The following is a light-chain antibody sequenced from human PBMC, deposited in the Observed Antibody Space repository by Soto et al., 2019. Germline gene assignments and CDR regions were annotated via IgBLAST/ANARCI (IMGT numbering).Light chain of an antibody. V-gene: IGLV2-14*03. J-gene: IGLJ2*01. CDR1: SSDVGAYNY. CDR2: DVT. CDR3: SSGTNSTPIPVL. Sequence: QSALTQPASVSGSPGQSITISCTGTSSDVGAYNYVSWYQQHPAKAPKLMIYDVTNRPSGVAGRFSGSKSGNTASLTISGRQAEDEADYYCSSGTNSTPIPVLFGGGTKLTVL.